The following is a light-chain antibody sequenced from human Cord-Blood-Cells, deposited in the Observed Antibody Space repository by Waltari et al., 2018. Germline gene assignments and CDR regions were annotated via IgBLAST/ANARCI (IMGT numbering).Light chain of an antibody. V-gene: IGKV3-20*01. J-gene: IGKJ1*01. CDR3: QQYGSSPPT. Sequence: EIVLTQSPGTLSLSPGERATLSCRASQSVSSSYLAWYQQKPGQAPRLLSYGASSRATGNPDRFSGSGSGTDFTLTISRLEPEDFAVYYCQQYGSSPPTFGQGTKVEIK. CDR1: QSVSSSY. CDR2: GAS.